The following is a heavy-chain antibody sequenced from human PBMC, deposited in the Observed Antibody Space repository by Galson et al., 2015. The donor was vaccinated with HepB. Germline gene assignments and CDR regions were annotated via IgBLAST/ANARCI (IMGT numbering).Heavy chain of an antibody. D-gene: IGHD4-17*01. V-gene: IGHV3-33*01. CDR3: ARDDYADNVVMFDY. CDR1: GFTFSRYA. CDR2: IWYDGSNK. J-gene: IGHJ4*02. Sequence: SLRLSCAASGFTFSRYAMHWVRQAPGEGLEWVAVIWYDGSNKYFADSVKGRFTISRDNSKNTLSLQVDSLRPEDTAVYYCARDDYADNVVMFDYWGQGIQVTVSS.